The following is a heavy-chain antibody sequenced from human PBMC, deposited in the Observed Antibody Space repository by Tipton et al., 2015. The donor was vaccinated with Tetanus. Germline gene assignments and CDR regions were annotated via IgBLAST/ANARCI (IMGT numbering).Heavy chain of an antibody. CDR2: IYSSGTT. D-gene: IGHD3-9*01. CDR3: ARSYYDLLTGNYIPYYFDY. Sequence: TLSLTCSVSGDSISSGDYYWSWIRQHPGKGLEWIGYIYSSGTTNYNPSLRSRVTMSVDTSKNQFSLELTSVTAADTAVYYCARSYYDLLTGNYIPYYFDYWGRGSLVTVSS. J-gene: IGHJ4*02. V-gene: IGHV4-31*03. CDR1: GDSISSGDYY.